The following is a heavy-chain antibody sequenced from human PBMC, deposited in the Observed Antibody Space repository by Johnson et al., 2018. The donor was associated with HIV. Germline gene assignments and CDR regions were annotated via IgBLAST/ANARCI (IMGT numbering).Heavy chain of an antibody. CDR1: GFIFSDYY. V-gene: IGHV3-11*04. Sequence: QVQLVESGGGLVKPGGSQRLSCAASGFIFSDYYMTWIRQAPGKGLEWVSYISSSGSTIYYADSVKGRFTISRDNAKNSLYLQMNSLRDEDRAVYYCARDLLIAYCGGDCWDAFDSWGQGTMVTVSS. CDR3: ARDLLIAYCGGDCWDAFDS. D-gene: IGHD2-21*02. CDR2: ISSSGSTI. J-gene: IGHJ3*02.